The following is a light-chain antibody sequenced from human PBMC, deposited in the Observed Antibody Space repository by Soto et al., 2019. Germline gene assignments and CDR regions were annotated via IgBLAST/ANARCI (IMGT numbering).Light chain of an antibody. CDR2: DVS. CDR1: SSHVCGHNS. Sequence: QSPPTQPASVSVTPGYSISIRHTGTSSHVCGHNSVSRWRQDPSTSPKLLITDVSNRPTDVSARLPSPMTGTAAALSNSGLQLDDEAYYYCSSFTSSVTYVFGTGTKVTVL. J-gene: IGLJ1*01. CDR3: SSFTSSVTYV. V-gene: IGLV2-14*01.